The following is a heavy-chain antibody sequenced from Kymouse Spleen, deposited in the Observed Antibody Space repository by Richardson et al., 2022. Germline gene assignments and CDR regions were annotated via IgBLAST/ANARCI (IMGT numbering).Heavy chain of an antibody. CDR3: ASLMVRGVIPWRDYYYYGMDV. V-gene: IGHV4-39*01. Sequence: QLQLQESGPGLVKPSETLSLTCTVSGGSISSSSYYWGWIRQPPGKGLEWIGSIYYSGSTYYNPSLKSRVTISVDTSKNQFSLKLSSVTAADTAVYYCASLMVRGVIPWRDYYYYGMDVWGQGTTVTVSS. D-gene: IGHD3-10*01. CDR2: IYYSGST. CDR1: GGSISSSSYY. J-gene: IGHJ6*02.